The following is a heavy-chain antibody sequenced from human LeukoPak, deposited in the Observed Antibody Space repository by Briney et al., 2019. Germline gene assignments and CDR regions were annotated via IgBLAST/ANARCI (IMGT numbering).Heavy chain of an antibody. CDR3: ASCSSTSCSLSADAFDI. CDR1: GGTFSSYA. J-gene: IGHJ3*02. D-gene: IGHD2-2*01. V-gene: IGHV1-69*06. Sequence: GSSVKVSCKASGGTFSSYAISWVRQAPGQGLEWMGGIIPIFGTANYAQKFQGRVTITADKSTSTAYMELSSLRSEDTAVYYCASCSSTSCSLSADAFDIWGQGTMVTVSS. CDR2: IIPIFGTA.